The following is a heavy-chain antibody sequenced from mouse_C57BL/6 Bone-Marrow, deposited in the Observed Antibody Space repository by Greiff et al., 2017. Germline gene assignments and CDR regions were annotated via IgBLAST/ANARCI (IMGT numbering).Heavy chain of an antibody. CDR3: ARSRAMDY. Sequence: VQLKQPGPELVKPGASVKIPCKASGYTFTDYNMDWVKQRHGQSLEWIGDIYPTNGGTNYNQKFKGKATLTVDKSSSTAYMELSSLTSEDAAVYYCARSRAMDYWGQGTSVTVSS. J-gene: IGHJ4*01. V-gene: IGHV1-18*01. CDR1: GYTFTDYN. CDR2: IYPTNGGT.